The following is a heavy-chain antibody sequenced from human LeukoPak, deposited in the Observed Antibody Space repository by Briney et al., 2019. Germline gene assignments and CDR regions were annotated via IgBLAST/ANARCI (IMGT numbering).Heavy chain of an antibody. Sequence: PGGSLRLSCAASGFTFNSYAMTWVRQAPGKGLERVSSITGGGDTTYYADSVRGRFTISRDNSKNTLSLQINSLRAEDTAVYYCAKERSEVVVAATNYWGQGTLVTVSS. D-gene: IGHD2-15*01. CDR1: GFTFNSYA. J-gene: IGHJ4*02. CDR3: AKERSEVVVAATNY. V-gene: IGHV3-23*01. CDR2: ITGGGDTT.